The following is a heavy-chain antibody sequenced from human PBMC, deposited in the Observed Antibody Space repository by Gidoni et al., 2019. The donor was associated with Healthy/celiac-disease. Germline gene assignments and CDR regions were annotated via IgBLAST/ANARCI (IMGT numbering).Heavy chain of an antibody. J-gene: IGHJ3*02. D-gene: IGHD2-21*02. CDR3: ARDMLSQKVTADAFDI. V-gene: IGHV4-31*03. CDR1: GGSISSGGYY. CDR2: IYYSGST. Sequence: QVQLQESGPGLVKPSQTLSLTCTVSGGSISSGGYYWSWIRQHPGKGLEWIGYIYYSGSTYYNPSLKSRVSISVDTSKNQLSLKLSSVTAADTAVYYCARDMLSQKVTADAFDIWGQGTMVTVSS.